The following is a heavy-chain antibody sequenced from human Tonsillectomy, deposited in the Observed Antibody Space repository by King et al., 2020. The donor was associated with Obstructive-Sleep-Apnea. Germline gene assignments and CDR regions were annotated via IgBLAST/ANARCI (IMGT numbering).Heavy chain of an antibody. CDR1: GFTFSDYY. J-gene: IGHJ4*02. V-gene: IGHV3-11*06. Sequence: VQLVESGGGLLKPEGSLRLSCAASGFTFSDYYMSWVRQASGKGLEWVSLISSSCTYTNYADSVKGRFTISRDNAKNSLYLQMNSLRAEDTAVYYCAGGGNYGEYWGQGTLVTVSS. D-gene: IGHD3-16*01. CDR2: ISSSCTYT. CDR3: AGGGNYGEY.